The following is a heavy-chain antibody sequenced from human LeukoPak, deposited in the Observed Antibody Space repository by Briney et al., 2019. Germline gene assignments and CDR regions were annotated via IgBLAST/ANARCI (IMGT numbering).Heavy chain of an antibody. CDR3: AKDVLEYYYGSGSFY. D-gene: IGHD3-10*01. CDR1: GFTFSSYA. J-gene: IGHJ4*02. Sequence: QSGGSLRLSCAASGFTFSSYAMSWVRQAPGKGLEWVSAISGSGGSTYYADSVKGRFTISRDNSKNTLYLQMNSLRAEDTAVYYCAKDVLEYYYGSGSFYWGQGTLVTVSS. CDR2: ISGSGGST. V-gene: IGHV3-23*01.